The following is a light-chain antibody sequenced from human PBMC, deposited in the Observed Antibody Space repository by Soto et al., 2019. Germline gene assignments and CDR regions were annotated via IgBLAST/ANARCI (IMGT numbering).Light chain of an antibody. V-gene: IGLV2-14*03. CDR1: SSDVGGYNY. CDR2: DVT. Sequence: QSALTQPASVSGSPGQSITISCTGTSSDVGGYNYVSWYQQHPGKAPKLVIYDVTNRPSGVSNRFSGSKSVNTASLTISGLQAEDEADYYGSSYTRSSTVVFGGGTKVTVL. J-gene: IGLJ3*02. CDR3: SSYTRSSTVV.